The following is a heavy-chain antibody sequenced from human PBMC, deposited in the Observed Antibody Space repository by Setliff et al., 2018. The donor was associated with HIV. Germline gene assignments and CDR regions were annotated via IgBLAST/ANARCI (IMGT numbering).Heavy chain of an antibody. V-gene: IGHV4-34*01. CDR2: INHNKSS. CDR3: TRRDVSPLWFGQFDY. Sequence: SETLSLTCAVYGESLSDYYWSWIRQPPGKGLEWIGEINHNKSSDYNPSLKGRVTISIDSSKSQISLNVTSVTAADTAVYYCTRRDVSPLWFGQFDYWGQGILVTVS. J-gene: IGHJ4*02. D-gene: IGHD3-10*01. CDR1: GESLSDYY.